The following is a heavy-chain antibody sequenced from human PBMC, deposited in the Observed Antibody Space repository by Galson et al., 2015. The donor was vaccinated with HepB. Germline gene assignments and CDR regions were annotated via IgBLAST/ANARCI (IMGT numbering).Heavy chain of an antibody. V-gene: IGHV1-46*01. CDR1: GYTFSGYH. Sequence: SVKVSCKASGYTFSGYHIHWVRQAPGQGLEWMGIVTPSSGATSYAQRFQGRVIITGDMSTTTAFLELSSLRSDDTALYYCARETSATGYGDHWGQGTLVTVSS. D-gene: IGHD5-12*01. CDR3: ARETSATGYGDH. J-gene: IGHJ4*02. CDR2: VTPSSGAT.